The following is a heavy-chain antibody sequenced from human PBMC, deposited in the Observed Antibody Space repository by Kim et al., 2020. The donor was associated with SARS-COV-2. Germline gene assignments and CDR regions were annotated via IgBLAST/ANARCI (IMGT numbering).Heavy chain of an antibody. CDR1: GYTFTSHP. CDR2: INTNGGRT. CDR3: ARERSLGLEREVYYYFG. D-gene: IGHD3-3*01. J-gene: IGHJ6*01. V-gene: IGHV1-46*01. Sequence: ASVKVSCKASGYTFTSHPMHWVRQAPGQGLEWMGRINTNGGRTRYAQKFQDRVTITRDTSPSTVYMELSSLKSEDTAEYSCARERSLGLEREVYYYFG.